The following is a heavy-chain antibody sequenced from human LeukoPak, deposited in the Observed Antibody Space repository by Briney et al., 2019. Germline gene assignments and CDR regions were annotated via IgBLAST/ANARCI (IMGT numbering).Heavy chain of an antibody. CDR1: GFTFSSYA. D-gene: IGHD3-3*01. CDR3: PGELETCDI. J-gene: IGHJ6*02. V-gene: IGHV3-30-3*01. Sequence: GGSLRLSCAASGFTFSSYAMHWVRQAPGKGLEWVADISYDGSNKYYADSVKGRFTISRDNSKNTLYLQMNSLRAGDTAVYYFPGELETCDIWGQGTTVTVFS. CDR2: ISYDGSNK.